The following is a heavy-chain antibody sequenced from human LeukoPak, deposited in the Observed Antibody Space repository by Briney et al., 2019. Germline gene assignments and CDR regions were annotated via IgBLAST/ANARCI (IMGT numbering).Heavy chain of an antibody. CDR2: ISGSGGST. J-gene: IGHJ6*03. CDR1: GFTFSSYS. V-gene: IGHV3-23*01. Sequence: GGSLRLSCAASGFTFSSYSMNWVRQAPGKGLEWVSAISGSGGSTYYADSVKGRFTISRDNSKNTLYLQMNSLRAEDTAVYYCAREASGYYYMDVWAKGPRSPSP. D-gene: IGHD1-26*01. CDR3: AREASGYYYMDV.